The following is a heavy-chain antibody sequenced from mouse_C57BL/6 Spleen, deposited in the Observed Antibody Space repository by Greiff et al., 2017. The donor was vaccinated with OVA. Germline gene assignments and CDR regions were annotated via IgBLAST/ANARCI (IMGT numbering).Heavy chain of an antibody. CDR1: GYSFTGYY. V-gene: IGHV1-42*01. CDR3: ARATTVVATDYAMDY. J-gene: IGHJ4*01. Sequence: EVQGVESGPELVKPGASVKISCKASGYSFTGYYMNWVKQSPEKSLEWIGEINPSTGGTTYNQKFKAKATLTVDKSSSTAYMQLKSLTSEDSAVYYCARATTVVATDYAMDYWGQGTSVTVSS. D-gene: IGHD1-1*01. CDR2: INPSTGGT.